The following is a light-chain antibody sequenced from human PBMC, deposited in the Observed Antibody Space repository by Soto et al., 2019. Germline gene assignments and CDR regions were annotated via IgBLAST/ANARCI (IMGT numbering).Light chain of an antibody. CDR2: GTS. V-gene: IGKV1-6*01. Sequence: AIQMTQSPSSLSASVGDRVTITCRASQGIGTELGWYQQRPGKAPRLLIYGTSTLQYGVPSRFSGSGSDTDFTLIISSLQPEDFATYYYLQDSSYPRTFGQGTKREIK. CDR1: QGIGTE. J-gene: IGKJ1*01. CDR3: LQDSSYPRT.